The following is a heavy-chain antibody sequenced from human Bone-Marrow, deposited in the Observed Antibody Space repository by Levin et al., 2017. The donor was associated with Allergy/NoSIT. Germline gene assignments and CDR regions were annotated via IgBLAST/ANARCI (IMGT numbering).Heavy chain of an antibody. CDR2: TNLNSGDT. Sequence: GESLKISCKASGYTFTDYFIHWVRLAPGQGLEWLVWTNLNSGDTDFSHIFQGPVTLTRDTSISTAYMEVTSLTSNDTALYYWARISSAAFDMWGQGTVVTVSS. V-gene: IGHV1-2*02. J-gene: IGHJ3*02. D-gene: IGHD6-19*01. CDR1: GYTFTDYF. CDR3: ARISSAAFDM.